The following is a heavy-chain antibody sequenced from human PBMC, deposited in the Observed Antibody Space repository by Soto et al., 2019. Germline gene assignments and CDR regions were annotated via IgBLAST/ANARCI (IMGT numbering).Heavy chain of an antibody. Sequence: GSLRLSCAASGFSFSSYWMHWVLQAPGNWLVCFSRINSYFSSTSYSDSVKGLFTISIDNSNNTLYLQINILRAEDTAVYYCARDIAGAATCWFDPWGQGTLVTVSS. CDR3: ARDIAGAATCWFDP. CDR1: GFSFSSYW. CDR2: INSYFSST. V-gene: IGHV3-74*01. D-gene: IGHD6-19*01. J-gene: IGHJ5*02.